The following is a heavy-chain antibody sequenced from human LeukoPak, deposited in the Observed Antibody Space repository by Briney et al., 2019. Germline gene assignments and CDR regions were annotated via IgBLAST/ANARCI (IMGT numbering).Heavy chain of an antibody. J-gene: IGHJ4*02. Sequence: SETLSLTCTVSGYSISSGYYWGWIRQPPGKGLEWIGSIYHSGSTYYNPSLKSRVTISVDTSKNQFSLKLSSVTAADTAVYYCARHRTIAAAGIGTYYWGQGTLVTVSS. V-gene: IGHV4-38-2*02. CDR2: IYHSGST. CDR1: GYSISSGYY. D-gene: IGHD6-13*01. CDR3: ARHRTIAAAGIGTYY.